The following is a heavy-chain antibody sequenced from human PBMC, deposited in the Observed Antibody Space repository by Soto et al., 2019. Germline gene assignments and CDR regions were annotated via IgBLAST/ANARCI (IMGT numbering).Heavy chain of an antibody. J-gene: IGHJ6*02. D-gene: IGHD6-13*01. CDR2: IYYSGST. Sequence: PSETLSLTCTVSGGSISSYYWSWIRQPPGKGLEWIGYIYYSGSTNYSPSFQGHVTISADKSISTAYLQWSSLKASDTAMYYCARRGKAAAGTGYYYGMDVWGQGTTVTVSS. CDR1: GGSISSYY. CDR3: ARRGKAAAGTGYYYGMDV. V-gene: IGHV4-59*12.